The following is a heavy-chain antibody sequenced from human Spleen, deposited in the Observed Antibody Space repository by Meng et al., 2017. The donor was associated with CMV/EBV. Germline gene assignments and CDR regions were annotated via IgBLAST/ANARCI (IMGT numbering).Heavy chain of an antibody. CDR1: RDSVSKYF. J-gene: IGHJ6*02. V-gene: IGHV4-59*02. CDR2: IYYSVTT. Sequence: SETLSLTCTVSRDSVSKYFWSWIRQSPGKGLEWLGYIYYSVTTNYNPSLRGRLTMSVDTSRSQLSLRLSSVTAADAAVYYCARCPKRYTYGLDGLDVWGQGTTVTVSS. CDR3: ARCPKRYTYGLDGLDV. D-gene: IGHD5-18*01.